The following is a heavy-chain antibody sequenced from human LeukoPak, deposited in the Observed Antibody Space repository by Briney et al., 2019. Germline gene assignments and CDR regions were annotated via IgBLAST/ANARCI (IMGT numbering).Heavy chain of an antibody. D-gene: IGHD4-17*01. CDR3: ARTDYGDLDTPFDY. Sequence: ASVKVSCKASGYTFTSYDINWVRLAPGHGLEWMGWMNANPHNGETRHAQKFRGRVTMTANTSTRTFYMELSSLRSEDTAVYYCARTDYGDLDTPFDYWGQGTLVTVSS. CDR1: GYTFTSYD. J-gene: IGHJ4*02. CDR2: MNANPHNGET. V-gene: IGHV1-8*01.